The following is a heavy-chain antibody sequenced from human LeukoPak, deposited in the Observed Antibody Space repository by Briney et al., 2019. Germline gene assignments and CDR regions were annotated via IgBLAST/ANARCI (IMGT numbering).Heavy chain of an antibody. V-gene: IGHV4-39*01. CDR3: ARQGYCGSTSCYAVNWFDP. J-gene: IGHJ5*02. D-gene: IGHD2-2*01. CDR1: GGSISSSRYY. Sequence: SETLSLTCTVSGGSISSSRYYWGWIRQPPGKGLEWIGSIYYSGSTYYNPSLKSRVTISVDTSKNQFSLKLSSVTAADTAVYYCARQGYCGSTSCYAVNWFDPWGQGTLVTVSS. CDR2: IYYSGST.